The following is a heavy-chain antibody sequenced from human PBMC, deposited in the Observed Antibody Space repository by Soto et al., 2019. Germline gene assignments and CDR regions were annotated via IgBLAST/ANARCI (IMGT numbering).Heavy chain of an antibody. Sequence: SVKVSCKASGDTFGRFTINWVRQAPGQGLEWMGGIKPISDITNYAQRFQGRVTFSADASTSTVYLELSSLRSEDTAMYYCARDPSTINKLIGVWFDPWGQGTLVTVSS. CDR3: ARDPSTINKLIGVWFDP. D-gene: IGHD4-4*01. CDR2: IKPISDIT. V-gene: IGHV1-69*13. CDR1: GDTFGRFT. J-gene: IGHJ5*02.